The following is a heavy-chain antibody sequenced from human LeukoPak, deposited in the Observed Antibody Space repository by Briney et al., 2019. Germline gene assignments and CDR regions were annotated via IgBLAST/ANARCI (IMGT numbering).Heavy chain of an antibody. Sequence: GGSLRLSCAASGVTFSSYAMHWVRQAPGKGLEWVAVISYDGSNKYYADSVKGRFTISRDNSKNTLYLQMNSLRAEDTAVYYCARSEALYDILTGYRFDYWGQGTLVTVSS. CDR1: GVTFSSYA. V-gene: IGHV3-30*04. CDR2: ISYDGSNK. CDR3: ARSEALYDILTGYRFDY. D-gene: IGHD3-9*01. J-gene: IGHJ4*02.